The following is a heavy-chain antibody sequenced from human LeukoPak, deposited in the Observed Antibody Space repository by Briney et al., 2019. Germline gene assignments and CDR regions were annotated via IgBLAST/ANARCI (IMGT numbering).Heavy chain of an antibody. CDR3: AREMVVGNYFNY. J-gene: IGHJ4*02. D-gene: IGHD2-15*01. V-gene: IGHV4-59*08. CDR2: IYYSGST. CDR1: GGSISSYY. Sequence: SETLSLTCTVSGGSISSYYWSWIRQPPGKGLEWIGYIYYSGSTNYNPSLKSRVTISVDTSKNQFSLKLSSVTAADTAVYYCAREMVVGNYFNYWGQGTLVTVSS.